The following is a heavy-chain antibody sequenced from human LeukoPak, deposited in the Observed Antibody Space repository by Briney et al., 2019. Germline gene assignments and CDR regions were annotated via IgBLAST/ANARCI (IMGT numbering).Heavy chain of an antibody. CDR2: IIPIFGTA. D-gene: IGHD4-17*01. V-gene: IGHV1-69*06. Sequence: GASVKVSCKASGGTFSSYAISWVRQAPGQGLEWMGGIIPIFGTANYAQKFQGRVTITADKSTSTAYMELSSLRSEDTAVYYCALLMVPMTTVTGYYYYYMDVWGKGTTVTVSS. CDR3: ALLMVPMTTVTGYYYYYMDV. CDR1: GGTFSSYA. J-gene: IGHJ6*03.